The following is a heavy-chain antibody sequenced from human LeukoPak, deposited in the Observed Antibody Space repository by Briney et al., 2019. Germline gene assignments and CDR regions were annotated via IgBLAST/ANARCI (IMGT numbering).Heavy chain of an antibody. CDR2: ISGYNGNT. D-gene: IGHD3-16*01. CDR1: GYTFTSYG. V-gene: IGHV1-18*01. J-gene: IGHJ4*02. Sequence: ASVKVSCKASGYTFTSYGISWVRQAPGQGLEWMGWISGYNGNTNLAQKLQGRVTVTTEKSTSTAYMELRSLRSDDTAVYYCARASPHQRGKNVQLGRGYFDYWGQGTLVTVSS. CDR3: ARASPHQRGKNVQLGRGYFDY.